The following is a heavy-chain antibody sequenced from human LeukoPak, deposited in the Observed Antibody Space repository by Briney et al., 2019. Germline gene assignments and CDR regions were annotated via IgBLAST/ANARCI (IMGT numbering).Heavy chain of an antibody. V-gene: IGHV3-20*04. CDR2: INWNGGST. J-gene: IGHJ3*02. D-gene: IGHD3-22*01. CDR1: GFTFDDYG. CDR3: ARDPYDSSAFDI. Sequence: PGGSLRLSCAASGFTFDDYGMSWDCQAPGKGLEWVSGINWNGGSTGYADSVKGRFTISRDNAKNSLYLQMNSLRAEDTALYYCARDPYDSSAFDIWGQGTMVTVSS.